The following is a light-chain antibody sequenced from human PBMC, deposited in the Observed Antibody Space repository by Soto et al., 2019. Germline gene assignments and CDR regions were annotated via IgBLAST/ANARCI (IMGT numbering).Light chain of an antibody. CDR2: GAS. J-gene: IGKJ1*01. CDR1: QTITTY. CDR3: QQSHSTPWT. V-gene: IGKV1-39*01. Sequence: DIQMTQSPSSLSASVGDRVTITCRASQTITTYLNWYQQKPGKGPKLLIYGASSLQSGVPSSFTGSGSGTDFTLTISSLQPEDFATYHCQQSHSTPWTFGQGTKVEIK.